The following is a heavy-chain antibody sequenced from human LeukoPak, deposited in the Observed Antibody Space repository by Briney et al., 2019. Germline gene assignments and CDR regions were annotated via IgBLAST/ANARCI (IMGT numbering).Heavy chain of an antibody. V-gene: IGHV3-21*01. CDR1: GFTFSSYS. CDR3: ARGGDIVVVPAAVGGDWFDP. Sequence: GGSLRLSCAASGFTFSSYSMNWVRQAPGKRLEWVSSISSSSSYIYYADSVKGRFTISRDNAKNSPYLQMNSLRAEDTAVYYCARGGDIVVVPAAVGGDWFDPWGQGTLVTVSS. CDR2: ISSSSSYI. D-gene: IGHD2-2*01. J-gene: IGHJ5*02.